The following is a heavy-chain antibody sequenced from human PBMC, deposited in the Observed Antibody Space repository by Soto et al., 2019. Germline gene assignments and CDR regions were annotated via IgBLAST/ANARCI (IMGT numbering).Heavy chain of an antibody. J-gene: IGHJ6*02. CDR2: IIPIFGAP. CDR1: GGTFSSYA. CDR3: ARRAYSSGGGNYYYAMDV. D-gene: IGHD6-19*01. Sequence: QVQLVQSGAEVKKPGSSVKVSCKASGGTFSSYAISWVRQAPGQGLEWMGGIIPIFGAPDYAQKFQGRVTVTADESTRQAYMELGNLRSDDTAVYYCARRAYSSGGGNYYYAMDVWGQGNTVTVSS. V-gene: IGHV1-69*12.